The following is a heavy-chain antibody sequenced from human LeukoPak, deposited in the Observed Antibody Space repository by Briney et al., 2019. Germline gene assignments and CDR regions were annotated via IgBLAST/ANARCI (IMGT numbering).Heavy chain of an antibody. Sequence: PGESLKISCKGSGYNFTNFWIGWVRQMPGKGLEWMGIIYPGDSETRYSPSFQGQVTISADKSISSAYLQWSSLKAADTAMYYCARLNSPNLVLTAIFDYWGHGTLVTVSS. V-gene: IGHV5-51*01. CDR2: IYPGDSET. CDR3: ARLNSPNLVLTAIFDY. J-gene: IGHJ4*01. D-gene: IGHD2-21*02. CDR1: GYNFTNFW.